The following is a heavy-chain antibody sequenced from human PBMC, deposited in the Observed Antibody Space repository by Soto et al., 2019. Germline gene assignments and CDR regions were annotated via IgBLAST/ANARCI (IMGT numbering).Heavy chain of an antibody. CDR1: GFTFGSRG. CDR3: ATEGAKTTWNFDY. CDR2: VSPHGANT. D-gene: IGHD1-1*01. V-gene: IGHV3-23*01. Sequence: PGGSLRLSCVASGFTFGSRGMNWVRQAPGKGLEWVAGVSPHGANTYYADSVRGRFIISRDDSRNTVSLDMNSLRGDDSAVYYCATEGAKTTWNFDYWGQGTVVTVSS. J-gene: IGHJ4*02.